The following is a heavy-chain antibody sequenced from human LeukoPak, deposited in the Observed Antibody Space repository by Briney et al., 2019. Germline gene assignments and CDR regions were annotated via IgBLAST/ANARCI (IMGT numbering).Heavy chain of an antibody. V-gene: IGHV3-21*01. J-gene: IGHJ3*02. CDR2: ISSSSSYI. Sequence: GGSLRLSCAASGFTFSSYSMNWVRQAPGKGLEWVSSISSSSSYIYYADSVKGRFTISRDNAKNSLYLQMNSLRAEDTALYYCASKSYSHDAFDIWGQGTMVTVSS. D-gene: IGHD2-21*01. CDR3: ASKSYSHDAFDI. CDR1: GFTFSSYS.